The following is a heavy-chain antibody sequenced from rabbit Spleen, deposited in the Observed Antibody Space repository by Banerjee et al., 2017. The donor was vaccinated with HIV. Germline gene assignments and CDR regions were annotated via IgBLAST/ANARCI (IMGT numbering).Heavy chain of an antibody. CDR2: IAGSSSGFT. Sequence: QSLEESGGDLVKPEGSLALTCKASGFSFSSSDYICWVRQAPGKGLEWISCIAGSSSGFTYSATWAKGRFTCSKASSTTVTLQMTRLTAADTATYFCARDTSSSFSSYGMDLWGPGTLVTVS. V-gene: IGHV1S40*01. CDR1: GFSFSSSDY. J-gene: IGHJ6*01. CDR3: ARDTSSSFSSYGMDL. D-gene: IGHD1-1*01.